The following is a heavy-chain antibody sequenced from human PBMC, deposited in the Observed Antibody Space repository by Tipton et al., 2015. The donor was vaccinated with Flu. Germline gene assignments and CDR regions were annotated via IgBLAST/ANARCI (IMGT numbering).Heavy chain of an antibody. Sequence: LRLSCTVSGGSISSSSHYWGWIRQAPGRGLEWDGSIYYTGYPYYNSSLKSRLAMSIDTSKKQFSLRLSSVTAADTAVYYCAKVLFGWVESWAQGTLVTVSS. D-gene: IGHD3-16*01. V-gene: IGHV4-39*07. CDR3: AKVLFGWVES. J-gene: IGHJ5*01. CDR2: IYYTGYP. CDR1: GGSISSSSHY.